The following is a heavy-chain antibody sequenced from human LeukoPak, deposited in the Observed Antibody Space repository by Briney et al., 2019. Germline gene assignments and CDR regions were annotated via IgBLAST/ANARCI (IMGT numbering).Heavy chain of an antibody. Sequence: SETLSLTCTVSGGSISSGSYYWSWIRQPAGKRLEWIGYIYYSGSTNYNPSLKSRVTISVDTSKNQFSLKLSSVTAADTAVYYCAREGYSSGWYARLFDYWGQGTLVTVSS. CDR2: IYYSGST. CDR3: AREGYSSGWYARLFDY. J-gene: IGHJ4*02. V-gene: IGHV4-61*10. CDR1: GGSISSGSYY. D-gene: IGHD6-19*01.